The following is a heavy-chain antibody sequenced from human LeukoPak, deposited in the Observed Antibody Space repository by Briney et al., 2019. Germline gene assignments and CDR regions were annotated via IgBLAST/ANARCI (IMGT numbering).Heavy chain of an antibody. Sequence: ASVKVSCKASGYTFTSYDINWARQATGQGLEWMGWMNPNSGNTGYAQKFQGRVTMTRNTSISTAYMELSSLRSEDTAVYYCARTDSGLRFLEWLYFSYYGMDVWGQGTTVTVSS. V-gene: IGHV1-8*01. J-gene: IGHJ6*02. CDR2: MNPNSGNT. CDR3: ARTDSGLRFLEWLYFSYYGMDV. D-gene: IGHD3-3*01. CDR1: GYTFTSYD.